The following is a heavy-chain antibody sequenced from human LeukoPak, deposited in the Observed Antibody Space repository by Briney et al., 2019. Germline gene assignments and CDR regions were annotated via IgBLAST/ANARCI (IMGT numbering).Heavy chain of an antibody. CDR1: GGSISSGSYY. CDR2: IYTSGST. J-gene: IGHJ6*03. V-gene: IGHV4-61*02. D-gene: IGHD3-16*01. CDR3: ARETSQKGAHYMDV. Sequence: PSETLSLTCTVSGGSISSGSYYWSWIRQPAGKGLEWIGRIYTSGSTNYNPSLKSRVTISVDTSKNQFSLKLSSVTAADTAVYYCARETSQKGAHYMDVWGKGTTITISS.